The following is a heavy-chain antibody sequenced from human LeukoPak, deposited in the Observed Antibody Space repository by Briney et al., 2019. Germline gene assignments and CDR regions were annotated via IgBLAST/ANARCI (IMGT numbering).Heavy chain of an antibody. CDR2: INPNSGGT. Sequence: ASVKVSCKASGYTFTCYYMHWVRQAPGQGLEWMGWINPNSGGTNYAQKFQGRVTMTRDTSISTAYMELSRLRSDDTAVYFCARDPGDSSSWSYDYWGQGTLVTVSS. V-gene: IGHV1-2*02. CDR1: GYTFTCYY. D-gene: IGHD6-13*01. CDR3: ARDPGDSSSWSYDY. J-gene: IGHJ4*02.